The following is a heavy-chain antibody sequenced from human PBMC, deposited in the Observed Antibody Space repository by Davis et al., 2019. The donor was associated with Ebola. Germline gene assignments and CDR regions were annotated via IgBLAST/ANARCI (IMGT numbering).Heavy chain of an antibody. D-gene: IGHD6-13*01. Sequence: PGGSLRLSCTVSGYSISSGYYWGWIRQPPGKGLEWIGSIYHSGSTYYNPSLKSRVTISVDTSKNQFSLKLSSVTAADTAVYYCARGIAAAASYFDYWGQGTLVTVSS. J-gene: IGHJ4*02. CDR2: IYHSGST. CDR3: ARGIAAAASYFDY. V-gene: IGHV4-38-2*02. CDR1: GYSISSGYY.